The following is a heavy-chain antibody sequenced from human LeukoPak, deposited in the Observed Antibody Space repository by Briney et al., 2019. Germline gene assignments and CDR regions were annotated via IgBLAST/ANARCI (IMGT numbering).Heavy chain of an antibody. V-gene: IGHV4-30-4*01. CDR1: GGSISTGGYY. J-gene: IGHJ3*02. CDR3: ASTSKYIGSGRDDSFDI. Sequence: PSETLSLTCTVSGGSISTGGYYWSWIRQPPGKGLEWIGYISYSGGTYYNPSFKSRVRISEDASKSQFSLKMSSVTAADTAVYYCASTSKYIGSGRDDSFDIWGQGTMVTVSS. D-gene: IGHD3-10*01. CDR2: ISYSGGT.